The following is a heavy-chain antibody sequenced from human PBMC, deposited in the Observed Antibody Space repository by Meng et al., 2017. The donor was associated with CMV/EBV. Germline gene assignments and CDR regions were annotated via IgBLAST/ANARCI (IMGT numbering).Heavy chain of an antibody. CDR3: ARGFSTIFGVPKRGRQYGMDV. Sequence: GGSLRLSYAASGFTVSSNYMSWVRQAPGKGLEWVSVIYSGGSTYYADSVKGRFTISRDNSKNTLYLQMNSLRAEDTAVYYCARGFSTIFGVPKRGRQYGMDVWGQGTTVTSP. V-gene: IGHV3-53*01. J-gene: IGHJ6*02. CDR2: IYSGGST. CDR1: GFTVSSNY. D-gene: IGHD3-3*01.